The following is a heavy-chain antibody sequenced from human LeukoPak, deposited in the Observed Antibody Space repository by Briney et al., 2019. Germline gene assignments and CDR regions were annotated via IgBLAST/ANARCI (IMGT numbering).Heavy chain of an antibody. CDR3: AKDTRPDY. Sequence: GGSLRLSSEASGFTFSTYAMSWVRQAPGKGLEWVSGISASGGSTYYADSVKGRFTISRDNSKNTLYLQMNSLRAEDTAVYYCAKDTRPDYWGQGTLVTVSS. V-gene: IGHV3-23*01. CDR1: GFTFSTYA. CDR2: ISASGGST. J-gene: IGHJ4*02.